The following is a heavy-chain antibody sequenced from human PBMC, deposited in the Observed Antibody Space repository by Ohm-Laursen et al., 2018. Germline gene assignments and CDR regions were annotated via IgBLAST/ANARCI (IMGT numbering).Heavy chain of an antibody. D-gene: IGHD1-26*01. V-gene: IGHV3-33*08. J-gene: IGHJ4*02. CDR3: ARDGGSGSDYVYLDY. Sequence: SLRLSCSASGFTFSGYWMSWVRQAPGKGLEWVAFIWGEGVNKYYADSVKGRFTISRDNSRNTLYLQLNSLKAEDTAVYYCARDGGSGSDYVYLDYWGQGTLVTVSS. CDR1: GFTFSGYW. CDR2: IWGEGVNK.